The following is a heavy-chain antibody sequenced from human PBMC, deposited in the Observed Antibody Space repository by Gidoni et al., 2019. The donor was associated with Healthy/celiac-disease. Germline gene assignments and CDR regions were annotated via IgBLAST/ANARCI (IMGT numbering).Heavy chain of an antibody. V-gene: IGHV1-69*01. CDR2: IIPIFATA. J-gene: IGHJ4*02. CDR3: ARGGAEYSISPYFDY. D-gene: IGHD6-6*01. Sequence: QVQLVQSGDEVKKPGSAVKVSCKAPGGTCSSYAISWVRPAPGQGLEWMGGIIPIFATANYAQTFQGRVTITADESTSTAYMELSSLRSEDTAVYYCARGGAEYSISPYFDYWGQGTLVTVSS. CDR1: GGTCSSYA.